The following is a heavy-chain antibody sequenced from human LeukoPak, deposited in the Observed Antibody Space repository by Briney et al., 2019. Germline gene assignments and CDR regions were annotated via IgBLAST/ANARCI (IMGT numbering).Heavy chain of an antibody. CDR2: INPNSGGT. CDR3: ARARGGDYYDSSGYYNY. CDR1: GYTFTGYY. J-gene: IGHJ4*02. D-gene: IGHD3-22*01. V-gene: IGHV1-2*02. Sequence: ASVKVSCKASGYTFTGYYMHWVRQAPGQGLEWMGWINPNSGGTNYAQKFQGRVTMTRDTSISTAYMELSRLRSEDTAVYYCARARGGDYYDSSGYYNYWGQGTLVTVSS.